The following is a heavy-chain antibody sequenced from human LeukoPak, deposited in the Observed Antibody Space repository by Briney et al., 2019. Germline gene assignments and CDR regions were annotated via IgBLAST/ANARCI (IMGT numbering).Heavy chain of an antibody. J-gene: IGHJ4*02. D-gene: IGHD2-15*01. Sequence: SETLSLTCTVSGGSLSSYYWSWIRQPPGKGLEWIGYIYYSGSTNYNPSLKSRVTMSVDTSKNQFSLKLSSVTAAYTAVYHCARQGSDCSGGSRYYYYFDYWGQGTLVTVSS. CDR3: ARQGSDCSGGSRYYYYFDY. CDR1: GGSLSSYY. CDR2: IYYSGST. V-gene: IGHV4-59*08.